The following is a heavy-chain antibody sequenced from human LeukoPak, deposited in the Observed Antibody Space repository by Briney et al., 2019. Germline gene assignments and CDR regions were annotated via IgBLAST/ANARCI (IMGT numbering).Heavy chain of an antibody. CDR1: GYTFTGYY. D-gene: IGHD3-10*01. J-gene: IGHJ6*03. CDR3: ARTQIYGSGSYRFGSNYMDV. CDR2: INPNSGGT. Sequence: GASVKVSCKASGYTFTGYYMHWVRQAPGQGLEWMGRINPNSGGTNYAQKFQGRVTMTRDTSISTAYMELSRLRSDDTAVYYCARTQIYGSGSYRFGSNYMDVWGKGTTVTVSS. V-gene: IGHV1-2*06.